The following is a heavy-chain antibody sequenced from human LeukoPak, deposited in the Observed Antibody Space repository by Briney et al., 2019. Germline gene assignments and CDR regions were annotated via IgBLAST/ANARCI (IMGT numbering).Heavy chain of an antibody. CDR3: ARSPGPLIPNFDF. V-gene: IGHV4-59*01. Sequence: SETLSLTCTVSGGSISSYYRSWIRQPPGKGLEWIGYISDSGSTSYSPSLKSRVTISVDTSKNQFSLKLNSVTAADTAVYYCARSPGPLIPNFDFWGQGTLVTVSS. CDR1: GGSISSYY. D-gene: IGHD7-27*01. J-gene: IGHJ4*02. CDR2: ISDSGST.